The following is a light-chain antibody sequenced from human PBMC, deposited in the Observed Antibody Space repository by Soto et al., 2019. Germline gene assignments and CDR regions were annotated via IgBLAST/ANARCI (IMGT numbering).Light chain of an antibody. CDR2: RHD. CDR3: ASWDDSLSGPV. Sequence: QPVLTQPPSASGTPGQRVTISCSGSISNIGTNYVYWYQQLPGTAPKLLIFRHDQRPSGVPDRFSGSKSGTSAFLAISGLRSEDEADYYCASWDDSLSGPVFGGGTKLTVL. V-gene: IGLV1-47*01. CDR1: ISNIGTNY. J-gene: IGLJ2*01.